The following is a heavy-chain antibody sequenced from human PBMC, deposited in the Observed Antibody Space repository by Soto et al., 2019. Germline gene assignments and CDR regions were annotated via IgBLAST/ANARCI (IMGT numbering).Heavy chain of an antibody. CDR3: ARLYGDMDY. Sequence: SETLSLTCSVSGGSISSYYWSWIRQPPGKGLEWIGYIYYSGSTNYNPSLKSRVTISVDTSKNQFSLKLSSVTAADTAVYYCARLYGDMDYWGQGTLVTVSS. CDR2: IYYSGST. V-gene: IGHV4-59*01. J-gene: IGHJ4*02. D-gene: IGHD4-17*01. CDR1: GGSISSYY.